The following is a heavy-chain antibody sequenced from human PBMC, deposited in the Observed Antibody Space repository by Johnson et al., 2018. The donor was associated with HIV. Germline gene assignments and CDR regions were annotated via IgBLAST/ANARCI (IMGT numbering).Heavy chain of an antibody. CDR1: GFTFSTYA. Sequence: QVQLVESGGGVVQPGRSLRLSCAASGFTFSTYALHWVRQAPGTGLEWVAVISFDANNKSYSDSVKGRFIISSDNSGNTQYLQMNSLRADDTALYYCAKDMRYNGGYPCNIWGHGTMVTVSS. CDR2: ISFDANNK. V-gene: IGHV3-30*04. CDR3: AKDMRYNGGYPCNI. J-gene: IGHJ3*02. D-gene: IGHD2-2*02.